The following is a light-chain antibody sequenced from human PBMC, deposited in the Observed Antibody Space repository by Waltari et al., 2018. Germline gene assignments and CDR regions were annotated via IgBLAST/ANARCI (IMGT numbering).Light chain of an antibody. J-gene: IGLJ3*02. CDR1: SGLISNV. Sequence: QLVLTQSPSASASLGASVKLTCPLSSGLISNVIALLQQQPAKGTRYLVKVTSDGSHSKGDEIPDRFSGSSSGAERDLTISSLQSEDEADYYCQTGGHGTWVFGGGTKLTVL. V-gene: IGLV4-69*01. CDR2: VTSDGSH. CDR3: QTGGHGTWV.